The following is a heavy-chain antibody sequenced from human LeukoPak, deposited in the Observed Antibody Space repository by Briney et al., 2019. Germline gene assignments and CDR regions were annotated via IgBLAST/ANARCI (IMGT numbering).Heavy chain of an antibody. CDR1: GFTFSSYA. D-gene: IGHD3-3*01. CDR3: ARVYSLGFWSGYYVG. CDR2: ISGSGGST. V-gene: IGHV3-23*01. J-gene: IGHJ4*02. Sequence: GGSLRLSCAASGFTFSSYAMSWVRQAPGKGLEWVSAISGSGGSTYYADSVKGRFTISRGNSKNTPYLQMNNLRAEDTAIYYCARVYSLGFWSGYYVGWGQGNLVTVSS.